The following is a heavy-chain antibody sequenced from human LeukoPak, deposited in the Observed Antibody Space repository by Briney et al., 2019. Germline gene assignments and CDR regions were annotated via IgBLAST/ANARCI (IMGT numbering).Heavy chain of an antibody. V-gene: IGHV3-7*04. CDR1: GFTFSSYW. D-gene: IGHD3-22*01. CDR2: IKQDGSEK. CDR3: ARVHIPDYYDSSGYYSHAFDI. Sequence: PGGSLRLFCAASGFTFSSYWMSWVRQAPGKGLEWVANIKQDGSEKYYVDSVKGRFTISRDNAKNSLYLQMNSLRAEDTAVYYCARVHIPDYYDSSGYYSHAFDIWGQGTMVTVSS. J-gene: IGHJ3*02.